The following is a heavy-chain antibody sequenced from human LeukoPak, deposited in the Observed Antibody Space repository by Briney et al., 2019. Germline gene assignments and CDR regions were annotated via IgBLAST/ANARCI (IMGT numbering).Heavy chain of an antibody. D-gene: IGHD2-15*01. V-gene: IGHV3-74*01. Sequence: PGGSLRLSCAASGFTFSSNWMHWVRQAPGKGLVWVSRINSDGSSTNYADSVEGRFTISRDNAKNTLYLQMNSLRDEDTAVYYCSYLGVLPGIDYWGQGNLVTVSS. CDR3: SYLGVLPGIDY. J-gene: IGHJ4*02. CDR1: GFTFSSNW. CDR2: INSDGSST.